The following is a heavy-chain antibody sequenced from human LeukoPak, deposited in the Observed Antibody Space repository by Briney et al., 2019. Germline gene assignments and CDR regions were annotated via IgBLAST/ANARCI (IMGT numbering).Heavy chain of an antibody. J-gene: IGHJ4*02. CDR3: AKSGSSGWLPSNYDY. CDR2: ISGSGGST. CDR1: GFTFSSYG. D-gene: IGHD6-19*01. Sequence: GGSLRLSCAASGFTFSSYGMSWVRQAPGKGLEWVSAISGSGGSTYYADSVKGRFTISRDNSKNTLYLQMNSLRAEDTAVYYCAKSGSSGWLPSNYDYWGQGTLVTVSS. V-gene: IGHV3-23*01.